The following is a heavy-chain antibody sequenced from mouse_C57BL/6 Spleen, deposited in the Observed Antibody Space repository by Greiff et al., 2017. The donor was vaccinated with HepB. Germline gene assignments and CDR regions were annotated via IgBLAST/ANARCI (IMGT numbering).Heavy chain of an antibody. CDR2: INPNNGGN. Sequence: VQLQQSGPELVKPGASVKISCKASGYTFTDYYMNWVKQSHGQSLAWIGDINPNNGGNSYNQKFKGKATLTVDKSSSTAYMELRSLTSADSAVYYCERSWDCYPFDYWGQGTTLTVSS. CDR3: ERSWDCYPFDY. J-gene: IGHJ2*01. V-gene: IGHV1-26*01. CDR1: GYTFTDYY. D-gene: IGHD2-3*01.